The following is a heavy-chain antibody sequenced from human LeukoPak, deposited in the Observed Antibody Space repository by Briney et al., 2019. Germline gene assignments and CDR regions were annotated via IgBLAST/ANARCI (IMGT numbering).Heavy chain of an antibody. J-gene: IGHJ4*02. D-gene: IGHD5-24*01. V-gene: IGHV3-30*03. CDR3: ARDVGDGYNSDY. CDR2: ISYDANNK. CDR1: GFTFSSYD. Sequence: GGSLRLSCAASGFTFSSYDIHWVRQAPGKGLEWVAVISYDANNKYYADSVKGRFTISRDNSKNTLYLQMNSLRAEDTAVYYCARDVGDGYNSDYWGQGTLVTVSS.